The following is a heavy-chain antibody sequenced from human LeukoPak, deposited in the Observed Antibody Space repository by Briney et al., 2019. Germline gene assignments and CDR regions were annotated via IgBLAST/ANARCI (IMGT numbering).Heavy chain of an antibody. V-gene: IGHV4-39*01. CDR3: ARGRTGSYYAADY. Sequence: SETLSLTCTVSGGSITTGTYYWGWIRQPPGKGLEWIGSINYSGSSYDNPSLRSRVTMSVDTSKNQFSLKLRSVTAADTAVYYCARGRTGSYYAADYWGQGTLVTVSS. CDR1: GGSITTGTYY. D-gene: IGHD1-26*01. J-gene: IGHJ4*02. CDR2: INYSGSS.